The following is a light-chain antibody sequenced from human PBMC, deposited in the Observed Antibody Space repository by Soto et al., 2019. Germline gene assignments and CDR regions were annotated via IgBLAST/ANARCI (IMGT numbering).Light chain of an antibody. CDR3: QQYNSQST. Sequence: DIQMTQSPSSLSPSVGDRVTITCRASQSISIYLNWYRQKPGKAPKLLIYAASSLQSGVPSRFSGSGSGTDFTLTISSLQPEDFATYYCQQYNSQSTFGQGTKVDIK. CDR2: AAS. CDR1: QSISIY. V-gene: IGKV1-39*01. J-gene: IGKJ1*01.